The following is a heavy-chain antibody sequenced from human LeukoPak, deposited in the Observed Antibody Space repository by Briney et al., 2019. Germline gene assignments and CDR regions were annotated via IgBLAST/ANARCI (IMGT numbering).Heavy chain of an antibody. J-gene: IGHJ4*02. CDR3: ARGDTVTLRY. V-gene: IGHV4-30-4*07. CDR2: IYYSGST. CDR1: GGSISSGGYS. Sequence: SETLSLTCAVSGGSISSGGYSWSWIRQPPGKGLEWIGYIYYSGSTYYNPSLKSRVTISVDTSKNQFSLKLSSVTAADTAVYYCARGDTVTLRYWGQGTLVTVSS. D-gene: IGHD4-17*01.